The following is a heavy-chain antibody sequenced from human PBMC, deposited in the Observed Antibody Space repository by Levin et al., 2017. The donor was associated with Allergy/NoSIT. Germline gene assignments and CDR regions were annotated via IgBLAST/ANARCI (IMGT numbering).Heavy chain of an antibody. V-gene: IGHV3-23*01. Sequence: PGGSLRLSCAASGFTFSDYAMSWVRQAPGKGLEWVSGISGSGVNTYYADSVKGRFTISRDNSKKTLYMQLNSLRAEDTAVYYCGKQRNYDGSREIEYWGQGTLVTVSS. CDR2: ISGSGVNT. CDR1: GFTFSDYA. J-gene: IGHJ4*02. D-gene: IGHD1-7*01. CDR3: GKQRNYDGSREIEY.